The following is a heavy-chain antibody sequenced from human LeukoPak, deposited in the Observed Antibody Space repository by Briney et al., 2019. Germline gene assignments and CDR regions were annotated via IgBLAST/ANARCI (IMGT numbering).Heavy chain of an antibody. J-gene: IGHJ4*02. CDR1: GGSISIGSSY. Sequence: SETLSLTCSVSGGSISIGSSYWSWIRQPPGKGLEWIGYIYYSGSTKYNPSLKSRVTISVDTSKNQFSLKLSSVTAADTAVYYCARDLCSGGSCYSGYWGQGTLVTVSS. CDR2: IYYSGST. D-gene: IGHD2-15*01. CDR3: ARDLCSGGSCYSGY. V-gene: IGHV4-61*01.